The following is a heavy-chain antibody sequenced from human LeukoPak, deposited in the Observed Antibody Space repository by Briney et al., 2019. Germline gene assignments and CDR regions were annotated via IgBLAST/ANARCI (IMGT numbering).Heavy chain of an antibody. CDR1: GFTVSNAW. Sequence: GGSLRLSCAASGFTVSNAWMIWVRQAPGKGLEWVGRIKTKSEGGTTDCAAPVKGRFTISRDDSKNTLYLQMNSLKSEDTGVYYCTTEVGATAKGWGQGTLVTVSS. J-gene: IGHJ4*02. V-gene: IGHV3-15*01. D-gene: IGHD1-26*01. CDR2: IKTKSEGGTT. CDR3: TTEVGATAKG.